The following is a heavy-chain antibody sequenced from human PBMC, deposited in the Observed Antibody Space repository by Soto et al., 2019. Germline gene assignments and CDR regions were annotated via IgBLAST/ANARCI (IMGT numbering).Heavy chain of an antibody. CDR3: FGCTSASCKLGFGP. Sequence: QVQLVQSGTEVKKPGSSVKVSCKASGGTFSSYAISWVRQAPGQGLEWMGRIIPTIGVAYYAQRFHARVTINANKSTSTVYMQLTSQTYEDTDVYYCFGCTSASCKLGFGPWGQGTLVPVSS. CDR2: IIPTIGVA. CDR1: GGTFSSYA. J-gene: IGHJ5*02. D-gene: IGHD2-2*01. V-gene: IGHV1-69*02.